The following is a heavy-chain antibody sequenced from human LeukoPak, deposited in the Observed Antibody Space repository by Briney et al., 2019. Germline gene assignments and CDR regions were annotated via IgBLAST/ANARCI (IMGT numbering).Heavy chain of an antibody. D-gene: IGHD3-22*01. Sequence: GGSLRLSCAASGFTVSSNYMSWVRQAPGKGLEWVSVIYSGGSTYYADSVKGRFTVSRDNSKNTLYLQMNSLRAEDTAVYYCAKGPPNYYDSSYDYWGQGTLVTVSS. J-gene: IGHJ4*02. V-gene: IGHV3-53*01. CDR1: GFTVSSNY. CDR2: IYSGGST. CDR3: AKGPPNYYDSSYDY.